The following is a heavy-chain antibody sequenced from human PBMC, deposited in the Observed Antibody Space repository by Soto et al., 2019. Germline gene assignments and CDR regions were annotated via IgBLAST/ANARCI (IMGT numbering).Heavy chain of an antibody. V-gene: IGHV4-59*01. Sequence: KTWETLSLTCTVSGGSISSYYWSWIRQPPVKGLEWIGYIYYSGSTNYNPSLKSRVTISVDTSKNQFSLKLSYVTAADTAVYSCARGTFWSGSSSHPQFDYWGQGTLVTVSS. D-gene: IGHD3-3*01. CDR2: IYYSGST. CDR1: GGSISSYY. CDR3: ARGTFWSGSSSHPQFDY. J-gene: IGHJ4*02.